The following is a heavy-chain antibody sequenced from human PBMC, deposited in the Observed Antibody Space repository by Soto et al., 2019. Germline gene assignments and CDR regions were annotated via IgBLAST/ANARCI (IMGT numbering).Heavy chain of an antibody. D-gene: IGHD3-16*01. CDR1: DGSSSSYY. CDR2: THYSGST. Sequence: SETLSLTCTVSDGSSSSYYWSWVRQPPGKGLEWIGSTHYSGSTNYNPSLKSRVTISVDTSKNQFSLKLSSVTAADTAVYYCASRWGRAYYVMDVWAQGTSVIVSA. CDR3: ASRWGRAYYVMDV. V-gene: IGHV4-59*12. J-gene: IGHJ6*01.